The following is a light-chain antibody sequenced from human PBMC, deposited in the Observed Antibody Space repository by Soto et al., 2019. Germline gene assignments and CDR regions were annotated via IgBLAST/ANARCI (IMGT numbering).Light chain of an antibody. CDR2: GNS. CDR3: QSYDSSRSGWV. J-gene: IGLJ3*02. V-gene: IGLV1-40*01. CDR1: SSSIGAGYD. Sequence: QSVLTQPPSVSGAPGQRVTISCTGSSSSIGAGYDVHWYQQLPGTAPKLLIYGNSNRPSGVPDRFSGSKSGTSASLAITGLRAEDEADYYCQSYDSSRSGWVFGGGTKLTVL.